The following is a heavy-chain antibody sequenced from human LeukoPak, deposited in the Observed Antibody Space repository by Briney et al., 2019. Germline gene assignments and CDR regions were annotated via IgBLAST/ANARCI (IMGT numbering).Heavy chain of an antibody. Sequence: PGGSLRLSCAASGFTVSSNYMSWVRQAPGKGLEWVANIKQDGSEKYYVDSVKGRFTISRDNAKNSLYLQMNSLRAEDTAVYYCARDTTYDALDYWGQGTLVTVSS. CDR2: IKQDGSEK. D-gene: IGHD1-1*01. CDR1: GFTVSSNY. J-gene: IGHJ4*02. V-gene: IGHV3-7*01. CDR3: ARDTTYDALDY.